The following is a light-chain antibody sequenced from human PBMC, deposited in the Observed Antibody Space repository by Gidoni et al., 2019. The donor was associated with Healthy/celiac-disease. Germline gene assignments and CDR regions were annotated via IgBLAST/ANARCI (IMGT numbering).Light chain of an antibody. J-gene: IGKJ4*01. V-gene: IGKV3-20*01. CDR2: GAS. Sequence: EIVLTQSPGTLSLSPGESATLSCRASPSVSSSYLAWYQQKPGQAPRLLIYGASSRATGIPDRFSGSGSGTDFTLTISRLEPEDFAVYYCQQYGSSPQDFGGGTKVEIK. CDR3: QQYGSSPQD. CDR1: PSVSSSY.